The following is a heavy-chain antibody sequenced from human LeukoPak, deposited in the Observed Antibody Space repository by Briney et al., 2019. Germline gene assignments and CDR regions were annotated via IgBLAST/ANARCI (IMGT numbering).Heavy chain of an antibody. D-gene: IGHD5-24*01. V-gene: IGHV3-23*01. CDR2: ISYSGDST. CDR3: ARTRWLQFPYDY. Sequence: GGSLRLSCAASGFTFRNYAMSWVRQAPGKGLEWVSGISYSGDSTYYADSVKGRFTISRDNSKNTLYLQMNSLRAEDTAVYYCARTRWLQFPYDYWGQGTLVTVSS. J-gene: IGHJ4*02. CDR1: GFTFRNYA.